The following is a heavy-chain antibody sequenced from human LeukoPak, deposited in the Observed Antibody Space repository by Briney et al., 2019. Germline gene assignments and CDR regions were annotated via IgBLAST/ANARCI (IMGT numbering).Heavy chain of an antibody. CDR1: GGSISSYY. V-gene: IGHV4-4*07. CDR3: ARSTLHYDILTGFDY. D-gene: IGHD3-9*01. Sequence: SETLSLTCTVSGGSISSYYWSWIRQPAGKGLEWIGRIYTSGSTTYNPSLKSRVTMSVDTSKNQFSLKLSSVTAADTAVYYCARSTLHYDILTGFDYRGQGTLVTVSP. J-gene: IGHJ4*02. CDR2: IYTSGST.